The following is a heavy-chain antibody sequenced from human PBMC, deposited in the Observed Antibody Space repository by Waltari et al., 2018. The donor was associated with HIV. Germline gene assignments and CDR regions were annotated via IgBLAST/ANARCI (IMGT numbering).Heavy chain of an antibody. D-gene: IGHD3-10*01. V-gene: IGHV4-59*01. CDR2: IYYNGVT. Sequence: QVQLQESGPGLLKPSETLSLTCTVSGGSFSTNYWSWNRQPPGKGLEWRGYIYYNGVTKYNPSRKNRVTMTIDTSKTQFSLELSSVTTADTAIYYCARDFYGSGIGLSRGRRYFDPWGQGALVTVSS. CDR1: GGSFSTNY. J-gene: IGHJ5*02. CDR3: ARDFYGSGIGLSRGRRYFDP.